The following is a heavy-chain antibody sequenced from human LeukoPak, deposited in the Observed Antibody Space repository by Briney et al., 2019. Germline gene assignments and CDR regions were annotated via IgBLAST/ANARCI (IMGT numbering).Heavy chain of an antibody. CDR1: GGSISSGGYY. D-gene: IGHD3-10*01. J-gene: IGHJ4*02. Sequence: PSETLSLTCTVPGGSISSGGYYWSWIRQHPGKGLEWIGYIYYSGSTYYNPSLKSRVTISVDTSKNQFSLKLSSVTAADTAVYYCARNGVYGSGSHFDYWGQGTLVTVSS. CDR2: IYYSGST. V-gene: IGHV4-31*03. CDR3: ARNGVYGSGSHFDY.